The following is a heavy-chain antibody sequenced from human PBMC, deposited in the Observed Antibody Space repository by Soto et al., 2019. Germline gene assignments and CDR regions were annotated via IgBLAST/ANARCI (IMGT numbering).Heavy chain of an antibody. J-gene: IGHJ3*02. CDR2: INSDGSTT. Sequence: EVQLVESGGGLVQPGGSLRLSCAASGFTFSSYWMHWVRQAPGKGLVWVSRINSDGSTTNYADSVKGRFTISRDNAQNALYLQMNNLRVEDTAVYYCVTTERLQNAFDIWGQGTVVTVSS. CDR1: GFTFSSYW. V-gene: IGHV3-74*01. CDR3: VTTERLQNAFDI. D-gene: IGHD1-26*01.